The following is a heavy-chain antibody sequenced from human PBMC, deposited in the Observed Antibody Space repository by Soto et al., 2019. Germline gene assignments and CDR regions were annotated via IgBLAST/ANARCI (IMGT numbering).Heavy chain of an antibody. CDR3: AKGSCSGGSCFRFDY. CDR1: GFTFTAYA. J-gene: IGHJ4*02. D-gene: IGHD2-15*01. CDR2: ISGGADDK. Sequence: EVQLLESGGGVVQPGGSLRLSCAASGFTFTAYAMSWVRQAPGKGLEWMSIISGGADDKNYADSVKGRFTISRDNSKHTVYLQMNSLRAEDKAVYYCAKGSCSGGSCFRFDYWGQGTLVTVSS. V-gene: IGHV3-23*01.